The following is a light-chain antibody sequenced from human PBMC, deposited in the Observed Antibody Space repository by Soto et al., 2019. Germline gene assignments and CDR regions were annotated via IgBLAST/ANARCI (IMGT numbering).Light chain of an antibody. CDR3: QQYKSYSQFT. Sequence: DIQMTQAPSTLSASVGDRVTITCRASQSIKNWLAWYQQKPWDAPKLLNYQESTLDSVVPSRFSGSGSGTEFTLNISCLQPDDVATYYCQQYKSYSQFTFGPGTKVASK. CDR2: QES. J-gene: IGKJ3*01. CDR1: QSIKNW. V-gene: IGKV1-5*03.